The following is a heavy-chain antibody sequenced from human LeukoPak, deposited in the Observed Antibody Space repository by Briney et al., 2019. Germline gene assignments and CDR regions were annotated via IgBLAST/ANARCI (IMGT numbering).Heavy chain of an antibody. CDR3: ARDHYYGSGSYSPNWFDP. CDR2: INPNSGGT. V-gene: IGHV1-2*02. CDR1: GYTFTGYY. J-gene: IGHJ5*02. Sequence: ASVKVSCKASGYTFTGYYMHWVRQAPGQGLKWMGWINPNSGGTNYAQKFQGRVTMTRDTSISTAYMELSRLRSDDTAVYYCARDHYYGSGSYSPNWFDPWGQGTLVTVSS. D-gene: IGHD3-10*01.